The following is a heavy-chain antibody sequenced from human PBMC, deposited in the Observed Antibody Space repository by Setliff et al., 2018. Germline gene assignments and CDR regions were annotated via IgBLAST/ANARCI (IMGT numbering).Heavy chain of an antibody. D-gene: IGHD1-26*01. CDR2: INAGNGNT. CDR3: ARVPVVGATKLYWFDP. V-gene: IGHV1-3*01. J-gene: IGHJ5*02. CDR1: GYTFTSYA. Sequence: ASVKVSCKASGYTFTSYAMHWVRQAPGQRLEWMGWINAGNGNTKYSQKFQGRVTITRDTSAGTAYMELSSLRSEDTAVYYCARVPVVGATKLYWFDPWGQGTLVTVSS.